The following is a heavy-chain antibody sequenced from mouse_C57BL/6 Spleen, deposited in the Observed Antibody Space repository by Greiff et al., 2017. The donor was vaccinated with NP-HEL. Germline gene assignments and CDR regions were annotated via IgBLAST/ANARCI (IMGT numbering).Heavy chain of an antibody. CDR3: ASITTVVATRYYFDY. Sequence: QVHVKQSGAELARPGASVKLSCKASGYTFTSYGISWVKQRTGQGLEWIGEIYPRSGNTYYNEKFKGKATLTADKSSSTAYMELRSLTSEDSAVYFCASITTVVATRYYFDYWGQGTTLTVSS. CDR1: GYTFTSYG. CDR2: IYPRSGNT. J-gene: IGHJ2*01. D-gene: IGHD1-1*01. V-gene: IGHV1-81*01.